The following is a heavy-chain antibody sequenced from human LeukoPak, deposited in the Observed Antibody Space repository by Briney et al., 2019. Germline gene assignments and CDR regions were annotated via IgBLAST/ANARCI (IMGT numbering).Heavy chain of an antibody. CDR1: GFTFSNYA. V-gene: IGHV3-23*03. D-gene: IGHD3-9*01. J-gene: IGHJ4*02. Sequence: GGSLRLSRAASGFTFSNYAMSWVRQAPGKGLEWVSVIYSGGSTYYADSVKGRFTISRDTSKNTLFLQMNSLRAEDTAVYYCAKWGDYDILTGYYDPDYWGQGTLVTVSS. CDR2: IYSGGST. CDR3: AKWGDYDILTGYYDPDY.